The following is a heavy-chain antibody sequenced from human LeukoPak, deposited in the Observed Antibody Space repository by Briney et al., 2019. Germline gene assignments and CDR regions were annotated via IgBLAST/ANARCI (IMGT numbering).Heavy chain of an antibody. CDR3: AKPLWPSSSSWDDY. Sequence: GGSLRLSCAVSGFSFSTYAMSWVRQAPGRGLEWVSVITGSGAGTYYADSVKGRFTISRDNSKNTLYLQMNSLRAEDTAVYYCAKPLWPSSSSWDDYWGQGTLVTVSS. D-gene: IGHD6-6*01. V-gene: IGHV3-23*01. CDR1: GFSFSTYA. CDR2: ITGSGAGT. J-gene: IGHJ4*02.